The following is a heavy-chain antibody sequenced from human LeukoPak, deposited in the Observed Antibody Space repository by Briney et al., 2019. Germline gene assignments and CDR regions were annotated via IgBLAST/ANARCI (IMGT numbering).Heavy chain of an antibody. CDR2: MNPNSGNT. CDR3: ALIAVAGKDYFDY. J-gene: IGHJ4*02. Sequence: GASVKVSCKASGYRFTSYDINWVRQATGQGLEWMGRMNPNSGNTGYAQKFQGRVTMTRNTSISTAYMELSSLRSEDTAVYYCALIAVAGKDYFDYWGQGTLVTVSS. D-gene: IGHD6-19*01. V-gene: IGHV1-8*01. CDR1: GYRFTSYD.